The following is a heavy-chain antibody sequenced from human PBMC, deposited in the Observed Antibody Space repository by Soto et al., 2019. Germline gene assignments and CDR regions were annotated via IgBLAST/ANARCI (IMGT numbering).Heavy chain of an antibody. V-gene: IGHV5-51*01. CDR2: IYPGDSHI. CDR1: GYSFTSYW. J-gene: IGHJ4*02. Sequence: PGESLKISCKGSGYSFTSYWIGWVRQMPGKGLEWMGIIYPGDSHIRYSPSFQGQVTISADKSINTAYLQWSSLKASDTAMYYCARQLTAESLSPFFWGQGTLVTVSS. CDR3: ARQLTAESLSPFF.